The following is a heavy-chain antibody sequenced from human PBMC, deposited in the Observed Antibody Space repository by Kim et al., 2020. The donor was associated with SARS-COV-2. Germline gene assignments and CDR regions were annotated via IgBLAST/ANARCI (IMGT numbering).Heavy chain of an antibody. J-gene: IGHJ4*02. Sequence: DSTAYAESVKGLLTISRDNSKNTLYLQMSSLRAEDTAIYYCANPRQPDYWGQGTLVTVSS. CDR3: ANPRQPDY. CDR2: DST. D-gene: IGHD6-13*01. V-gene: IGHV3-23*01.